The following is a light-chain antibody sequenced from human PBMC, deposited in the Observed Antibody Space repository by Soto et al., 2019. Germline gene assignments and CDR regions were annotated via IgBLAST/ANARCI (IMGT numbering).Light chain of an antibody. Sequence: EIVLTQSPGTLSLSPVEIATLSCRASQSVSSSYLAWYQQKPGQAPRLLIYGASSRATGIPDRFSGSGSGTDFTLTISRLEPEDFAVYYCQQYGSSRRTFGQGTRVDIK. CDR2: GAS. V-gene: IGKV3-20*01. J-gene: IGKJ1*01. CDR3: QQYGSSRRT. CDR1: QSVSSSY.